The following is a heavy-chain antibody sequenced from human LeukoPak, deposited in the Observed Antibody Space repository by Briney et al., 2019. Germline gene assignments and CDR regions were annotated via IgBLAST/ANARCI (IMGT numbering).Heavy chain of an antibody. CDR1: GFTFSSYA. J-gene: IGHJ4*02. CDR3: TTYDSSGYYYSPFDC. CDR2: ISGSGGST. V-gene: IGHV3-23*01. D-gene: IGHD3-22*01. Sequence: GGSLRLSCAASGFTFSSYAMSWVPQAPGKGLEWVSAISGSGGSTYYADSVKGRFTISRDNSKNTLYLQMNSLRAEDTAVYYCTTYDSSGYYYSPFDCGGQGTLVTVSS.